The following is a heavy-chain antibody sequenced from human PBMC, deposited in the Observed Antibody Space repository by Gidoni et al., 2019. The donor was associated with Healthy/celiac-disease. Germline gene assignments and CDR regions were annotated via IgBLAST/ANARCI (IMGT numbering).Heavy chain of an antibody. CDR2: IYYSGST. CDR1: GGPISSYY. J-gene: IGHJ4*02. V-gene: IGHV4-59*08. Sequence: QVQLQESGPGLVKPSETLSLTCTVSGGPISSYYWSWIRQPPGKGLEWIGYIYYSGSTNYNPSLKSRGTISVDTSKNQFSLKLSSVTAADTAVYYCARHTHAYLGTYYFDYWGQGTLVTVSS. D-gene: IGHD3-16*01. CDR3: ARHTHAYLGTYYFDY.